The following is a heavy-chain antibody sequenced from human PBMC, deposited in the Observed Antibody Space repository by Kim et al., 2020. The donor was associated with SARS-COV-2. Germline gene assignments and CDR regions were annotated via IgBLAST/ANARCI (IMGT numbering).Heavy chain of an antibody. Sequence: GGSLRLSCAASGFTFSSYAMHWVRQAPGKGLEWVAVISYDGSNKYYADSVKGRFTISRDNSKNTLHLQMNSLRAEDTAVYYCAEGMATSPYYYYYGMDVWGQGTTVTVSS. CDR3: AEGMATSPYYYYYGMDV. J-gene: IGHJ6*02. CDR2: ISYDGSNK. CDR1: GFTFSSYA. V-gene: IGHV3-30*04. D-gene: IGHD5-12*01.